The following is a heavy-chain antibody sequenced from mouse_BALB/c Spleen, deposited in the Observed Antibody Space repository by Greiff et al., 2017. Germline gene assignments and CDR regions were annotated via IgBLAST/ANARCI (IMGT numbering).Heavy chain of an antibody. CDR1: GYSFTSYW. CDR3: ARENPNWFAY. Sequence: QVQLKQSGPQLVRPGASVKISCKASGYSFTSYWMHWVKQRPGQGLEWIGMIDPSDSETRLNQKFKDKATLTVDKSSSTAYMQLSSPTSEDSAVYYCARENPNWFAYWGQGTLVTVSA. J-gene: IGHJ3*01. V-gene: IGHV1S126*01. CDR2: IDPSDSET.